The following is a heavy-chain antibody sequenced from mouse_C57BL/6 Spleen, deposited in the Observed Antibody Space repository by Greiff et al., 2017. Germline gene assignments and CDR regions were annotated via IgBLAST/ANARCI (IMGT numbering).Heavy chain of an antibody. J-gene: IGHJ3*01. CDR1: GYTFTSYW. Sequence: QVQLQQPGAELVRPGPSVKLSCKASGYTFTSYWMHWVKQRPGQGLEWIGVIDPSDSYTNYNQKFKGKATLTVDTSSSTAYMQLSSLTSEDSAVYYCAREEDFGFAYWGQGTLVTVSA. CDR2: IDPSDSYT. CDR3: AREEDFGFAY. V-gene: IGHV1-59*01.